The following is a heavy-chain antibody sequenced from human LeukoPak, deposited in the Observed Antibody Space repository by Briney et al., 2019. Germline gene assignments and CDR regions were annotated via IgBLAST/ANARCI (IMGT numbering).Heavy chain of an antibody. CDR3: ARARQGVDGYTLFDY. V-gene: IGHV3-21*01. D-gene: IGHD5-24*01. CDR2: ISSSSSYI. CDR1: GYTFSSHG. Sequence: GGSLRLSCATSGYTFSSHGLHWVRQAPGKGLEWVSSISSSSSYIYYADSVKGRFTISRDNAKNSLYLQMNSLRAEDTAVYYCARARQGVDGYTLFDYWGQGTLVTVSS. J-gene: IGHJ4*02.